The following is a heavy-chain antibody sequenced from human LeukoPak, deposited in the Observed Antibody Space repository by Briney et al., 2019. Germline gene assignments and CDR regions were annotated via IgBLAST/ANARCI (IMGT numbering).Heavy chain of an antibody. CDR3: AKNMVRGVIMSSSFDY. D-gene: IGHD3-10*01. Sequence: GGTLRLSCAASGFTFSSYGMSWVRQAPGKGLEWVPAISGSGGSTYYADSVKGRFTISRDNSKNTLYLQMNSLRAEDTAVYYCAKNMVRGVIMSSSFDYWGQGTLVTVSS. J-gene: IGHJ4*02. CDR2: ISGSGGST. V-gene: IGHV3-23*01. CDR1: GFTFSSYG.